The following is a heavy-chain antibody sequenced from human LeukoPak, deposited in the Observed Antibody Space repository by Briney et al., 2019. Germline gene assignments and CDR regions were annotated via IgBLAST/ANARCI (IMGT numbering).Heavy chain of an antibody. D-gene: IGHD6-19*01. CDR3: ARVRIAVAGQHYYYYGMDV. J-gene: IGHJ6*02. Sequence: GGSLRLSCAASGFTFSSYWMSWVRQAPGKGLEWVANIKQDGSEKYYVDSVKGRFTISRDNAKNSLYLQMNSLRAEDTAVYYCARVRIAVAGQHYYYYGMDVWGQGTTVTVSS. CDR1: GFTFSSYW. V-gene: IGHV3-7*01. CDR2: IKQDGSEK.